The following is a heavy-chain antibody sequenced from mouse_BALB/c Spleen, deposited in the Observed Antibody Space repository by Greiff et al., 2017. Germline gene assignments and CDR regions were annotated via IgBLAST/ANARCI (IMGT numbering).Heavy chain of an antibody. Sequence: DVKLVESGGGLVKPGGSLKLSCAASGFTFSSYTMSWVRQTPEKRLEWVATISSGGGNTYYPDSVKGRFTISRDNAKNNLYLQMSSLRSEDTALYYCARYRDYGSPFAYWGQGTLVTVSA. CDR1: GFTFSSYT. CDR3: ARYRDYGSPFAY. D-gene: IGHD1-1*01. CDR2: ISSGGGNT. V-gene: IGHV5-9*03. J-gene: IGHJ3*01.